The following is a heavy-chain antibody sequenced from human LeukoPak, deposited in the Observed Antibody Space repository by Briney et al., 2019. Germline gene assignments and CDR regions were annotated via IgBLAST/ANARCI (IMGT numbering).Heavy chain of an antibody. CDR2: IWYDGSNK. V-gene: IGHV3-33*06. D-gene: IGHD1-26*01. J-gene: IGHJ3*02. CDR1: GFTFSSYG. Sequence: PGGSLRLSCAASGFTFSSYGMHWVRQAPGKGLEWVAVIWYDGSNKYYADSVKGRFTISRDNSKNTLYLQMNSLRAEDTAVYYCAKELLSGXXPXXXDIXGQGTMVTVSS. CDR3: AKELLSGXXPXXXDI.